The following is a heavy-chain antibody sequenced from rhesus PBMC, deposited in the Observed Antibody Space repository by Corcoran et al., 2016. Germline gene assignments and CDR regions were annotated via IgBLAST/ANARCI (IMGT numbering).Heavy chain of an antibody. CDR3: ASAPSGSPPL. CDR2: MDGNGDKA. Sequence: QVQLQETGPGLVKPSETLSLTCAVSGGSIRSNWWSWIRQPPGKGLEWIGDMDGNGDKATYHPSLRSGVTISRDASKNQFSLNLSCPTAADTAVYYCASAPSGSPPLWGQGVLVTVSS. V-gene: IGHV4-80*01. D-gene: IGHD4-29*01. CDR1: GGSIRSNW. J-gene: IGHJ4*01.